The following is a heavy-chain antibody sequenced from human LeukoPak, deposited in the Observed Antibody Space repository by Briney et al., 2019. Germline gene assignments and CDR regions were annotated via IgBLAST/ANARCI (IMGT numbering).Heavy chain of an antibody. CDR3: ARGGRYQLPIPDAFDI. D-gene: IGHD2-2*01. CDR1: GGSISSYY. V-gene: IGHV4-4*07. J-gene: IGHJ3*02. CDR2: IYTSGST. Sequence: SETLSLTCTVSGGSISSYYWSWIRQPAGKGLEWIGRIYTSGSTNYNPSLKSRVTMSVDTSKNQFSLKLSSVTAADTAVYYCARGGRYQLPIPDAFDIWGQGTMVTVSS.